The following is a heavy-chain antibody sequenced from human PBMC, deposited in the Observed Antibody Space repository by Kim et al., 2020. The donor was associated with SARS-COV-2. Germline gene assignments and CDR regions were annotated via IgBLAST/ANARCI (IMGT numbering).Heavy chain of an antibody. V-gene: IGHV4-31*03. D-gene: IGHD2-21*01. Sequence: SETLSLTCTVSGGSISSGGYYWSWIRQHPGKGLEWIGYIYYSGSTYYNPSLKSRVTISVDTSKNQFSLKLSSVTAADTAVYYCARDIVVVRTGGTGYNWFDPWGQGTLVTVSS. CDR2: IYYSGST. CDR3: ARDIVVVRTGGTGYNWFDP. CDR1: GGSISSGGYY. J-gene: IGHJ5*02.